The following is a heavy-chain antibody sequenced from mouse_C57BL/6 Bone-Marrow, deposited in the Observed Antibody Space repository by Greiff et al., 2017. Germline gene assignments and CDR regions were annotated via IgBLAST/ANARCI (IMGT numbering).Heavy chain of an antibody. CDR1: GYAFTNYL. CDR3: ARWGYGSLVLFDY. J-gene: IGHJ2*01. CDR2: INPGSGGT. V-gene: IGHV1-54*01. Sequence: VKLMESGAELVRPGTSVKVSCKASGYAFTNYLIEWVKQRPGQGLEWIGVINPGSGGTNYNEKFKGKATLTADKSSSTAYMQLSSLTSEDSAVYFCARWGYGSLVLFDYWGQGTTLTVSS. D-gene: IGHD1-1*01.